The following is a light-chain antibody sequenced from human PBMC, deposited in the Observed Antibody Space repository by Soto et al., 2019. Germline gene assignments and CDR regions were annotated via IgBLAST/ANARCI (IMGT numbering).Light chain of an antibody. J-gene: IGLJ2*01. V-gene: IGLV2-14*01. CDR1: SSDVGGYNY. Sequence: QSALTQPASVSGSPGQSITISCTGTSSDVGGYNYVSWYQQHPGKAPKLMISEVSNRPSGVSNRFSGSKSGNTASLTISGLQAEDEADYYCSSYTSSSTVVFGGGPKVTVL. CDR3: SSYTSSSTVV. CDR2: EVS.